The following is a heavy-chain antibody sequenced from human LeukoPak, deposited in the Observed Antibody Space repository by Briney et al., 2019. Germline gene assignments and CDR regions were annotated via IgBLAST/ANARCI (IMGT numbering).Heavy chain of an antibody. CDR3: ARGQGYWYFDL. Sequence: SETLSLTCTVSGGSVSSGSYYWSWIRQPPGKGLEWIGYIYYSGSTNYNPSLKSRVTISVDTSKNQFSLKLSSVTAADTAVFYCARGQGYWYFDLWGRGTLVTVSS. CDR2: IYYSGST. CDR1: GGSVSSGSYY. V-gene: IGHV4-61*01. J-gene: IGHJ2*01.